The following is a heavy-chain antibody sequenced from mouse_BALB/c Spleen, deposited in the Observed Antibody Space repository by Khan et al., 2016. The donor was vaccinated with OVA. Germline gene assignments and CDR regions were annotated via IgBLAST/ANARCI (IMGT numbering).Heavy chain of an antibody. Sequence: EVMLVESGGGLVKPGGSLKLSCAASGFAFSSYDMSWVRQTPEKRLEWVAYVSSGGGSTYYPDTVKGRFTISRDNAKNTLYLQMSSLNAEDTAMYYCARPGGYLSYYYAMDYWGQGTSVTVSS. D-gene: IGHD2-3*01. J-gene: IGHJ4*01. V-gene: IGHV5-12-1*01. CDR2: VSSGGGST. CDR3: ARPGGYLSYYYAMDY. CDR1: GFAFSSYD.